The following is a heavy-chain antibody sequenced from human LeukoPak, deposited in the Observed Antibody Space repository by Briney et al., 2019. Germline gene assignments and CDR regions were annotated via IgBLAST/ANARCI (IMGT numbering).Heavy chain of an antibody. D-gene: IGHD3-10*01. CDR2: IIPIFGTA. CDR3: ATDRPYYGSGSYYMTH. V-gene: IGHV1-69*13. CDR1: GGTFSSYA. Sequence: SVKVSCKASGGTFSSYAISWVRQAPGQGLEWMGGIIPIFGTANYAQKFQGRVTITADESTSTAYMELSSLRSEDAAVYYCATDRPYYGSGSYYMTHWGQGTLVTVSS. J-gene: IGHJ4*02.